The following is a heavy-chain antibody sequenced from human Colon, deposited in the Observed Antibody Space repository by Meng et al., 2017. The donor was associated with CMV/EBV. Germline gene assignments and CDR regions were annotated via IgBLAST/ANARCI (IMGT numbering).Heavy chain of an antibody. CDR1: GYTFTDYH. V-gene: IGHV1-2*02. Sequence: CTASGYTFTDYHIHRVRLAPGKGLEWMGDINPRTGAGAPPRKFRGRVTLTRDTSIDTAFLEVTNLSPDDTAVYFCAGDFLRTTSGDSWGQGTLVTVSS. CDR2: INPRTGAG. J-gene: IGHJ4*02. D-gene: IGHD1/OR15-1a*01. CDR3: AGDFLRTTSGDS.